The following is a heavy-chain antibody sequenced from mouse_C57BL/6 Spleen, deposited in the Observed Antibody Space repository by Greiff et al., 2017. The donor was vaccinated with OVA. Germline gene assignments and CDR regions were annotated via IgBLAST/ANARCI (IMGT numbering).Heavy chain of an antibody. CDR1: GFSFNTYA. CDR3: VRHTDYDYLDY. V-gene: IGHV10-1*01. J-gene: IGHJ2*01. Sequence: EVQLVESGGGLVQPKGSLKLSCAASGFSFNTYAMNWVRQAPGKGLEWVARIRSKSNNYASYYAVTVKDRFTISRDGSESMLYLQMNTWNTEVTAMSYYVRHTDYDYLDYWGQGTTLTVSS. D-gene: IGHD2-4*01. CDR2: IRSKSNNYAS.